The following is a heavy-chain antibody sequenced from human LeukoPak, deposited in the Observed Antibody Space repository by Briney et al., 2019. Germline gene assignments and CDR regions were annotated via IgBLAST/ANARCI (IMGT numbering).Heavy chain of an antibody. CDR3: ARVAYYDIGGYYYYYMDV. CDR2: INHSGST. D-gene: IGHD3-22*01. Sequence: PSETLSLTCAVYGGSFSGYYWSWIRQPPGKGLEWIGEINHSGSTNYNPSLKSRVTISVDTSKNQFSLKLSSVTAADTAVYYCARVAYYDIGGYYYYYMDVWGKGTTVTVSS. CDR1: GGSFSGYY. J-gene: IGHJ6*03. V-gene: IGHV4-34*01.